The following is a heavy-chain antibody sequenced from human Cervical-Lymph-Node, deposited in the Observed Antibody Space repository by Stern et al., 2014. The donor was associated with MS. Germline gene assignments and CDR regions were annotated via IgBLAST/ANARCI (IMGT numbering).Heavy chain of an antibody. CDR3: ATERGITYGFDN. J-gene: IGHJ4*02. CDR2: ISPLFGKA. CDR1: GGTFNRYV. D-gene: IGHD3-10*01. Sequence: QVQLVQSGAEVKKPGSSVKVSCKASGGTFNRYVFSWVRQAPGQGLEWMGGISPLFGKANYAQKFQGRVSLTADESASTTYMEVTSLRSEDTAIYYCATERGITYGFDNWGQGTLVTVSS. V-gene: IGHV1-69*01.